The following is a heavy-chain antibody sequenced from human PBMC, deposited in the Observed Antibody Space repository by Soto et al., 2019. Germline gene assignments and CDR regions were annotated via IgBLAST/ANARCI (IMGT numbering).Heavy chain of an antibody. CDR1: GFTFSSYA. CDR2: ISGSGGST. D-gene: IGHD3-3*01. V-gene: IGHV3-23*01. J-gene: IGHJ4*02. Sequence: PGGSLRLSCAASGFTFSSYAMSWVRQAPGKGLEWVSAISGSGGSTYYADSVKGRFTISRDNSKNTLYLQMNSLRAEDSAVYYCAKESFRITISSTDYWGQGTLVTVSS. CDR3: AKESFRITISSTDY.